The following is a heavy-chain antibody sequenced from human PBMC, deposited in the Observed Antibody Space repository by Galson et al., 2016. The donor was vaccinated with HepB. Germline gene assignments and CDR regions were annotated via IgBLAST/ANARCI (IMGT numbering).Heavy chain of an antibody. V-gene: IGHV3-30*03. J-gene: IGHJ4*02. CDR3: CRGYFSGGSCPVIDY. CDR1: GFIFSTYG. D-gene: IGHD2-15*01. CDR2: ISNDGSIK. Sequence: SLRLSCAASGFIFSTYGMHWVRQVPGKGLEWVAVISNDGSIKFYAESVKGRFTISRDNSKNTLHLQMNSLRPEDTAVYYCCRGYFSGGSCPVIDYWGRGTLVTVSS.